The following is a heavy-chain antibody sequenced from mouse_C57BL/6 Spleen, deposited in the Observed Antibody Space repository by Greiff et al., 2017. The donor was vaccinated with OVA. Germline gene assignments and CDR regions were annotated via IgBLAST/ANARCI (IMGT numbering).Heavy chain of an antibody. V-gene: IGHV1-55*01. CDR2: IYPGSGST. CDR1: GYTFTSYW. Sequence: QVHVKQPGAELVKPGASVKMSCKASGYTFTSYWITWVKQRPGQGLEWIGDIYPGSGSTNYNEKFKSKATLTVDTSSSTAYMQLSSLTSEDSAVYYCATGSSYVGFAYWGQGTLVTVSA. CDR3: ATGSSYVGFAY. J-gene: IGHJ3*01. D-gene: IGHD1-1*01.